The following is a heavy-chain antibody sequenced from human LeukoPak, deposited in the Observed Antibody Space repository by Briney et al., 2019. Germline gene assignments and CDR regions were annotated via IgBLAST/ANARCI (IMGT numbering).Heavy chain of an antibody. CDR1: AFTFSSYG. V-gene: IGHV3-30*18. Sequence: PGGSLRLSCAASAFTFSSYGMHWVRQAPGKGLEWVTVISHDGSNKYYADSVKGRFTISRDNSKNTLYLQMNSLRAEGTAVYYCAKDGLPYSGSRYYFDYWGQGTLVTVSS. J-gene: IGHJ4*02. CDR3: AKDGLPYSGSRYYFDY. CDR2: ISHDGSNK. D-gene: IGHD1-26*01.